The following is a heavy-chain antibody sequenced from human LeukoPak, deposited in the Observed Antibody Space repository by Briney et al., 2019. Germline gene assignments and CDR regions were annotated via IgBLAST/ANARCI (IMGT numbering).Heavy chain of an antibody. CDR2: ISYDGSNE. V-gene: IGHV3-30-3*01. Sequence: PGRSLRLSCAASGFTFSTYAMHWVRQAPGRGLEWVAVISYDGSNEYYADSVKGRFTISRDNSKNTLYLQVNGLRAEDTAVYYCARDNWSFDYWGQGTLVTVSS. J-gene: IGHJ4*02. D-gene: IGHD1-20*01. CDR1: GFTFSTYA. CDR3: ARDNWSFDY.